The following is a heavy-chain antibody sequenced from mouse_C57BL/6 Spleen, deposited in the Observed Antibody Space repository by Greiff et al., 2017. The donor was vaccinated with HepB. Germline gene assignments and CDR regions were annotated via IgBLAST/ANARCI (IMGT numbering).Heavy chain of an antibody. CDR3: ASYLITTGISLGYFDY. D-gene: IGHD1-1*01. J-gene: IGHJ2*01. CDR2: IRNKANGYTT. Sequence: EVNLVESGGGLVQPGGSLSLSCAASGFTFTDYYMSWVRQPPGKALEWLGFIRNKANGYTTEYSASVKGRFTISRDTSQTILHLQMNALRAEDSSTYYCASYLITTGISLGYFDYWGQGTTLTVSS. CDR1: GFTFTDYY. V-gene: IGHV7-3*01.